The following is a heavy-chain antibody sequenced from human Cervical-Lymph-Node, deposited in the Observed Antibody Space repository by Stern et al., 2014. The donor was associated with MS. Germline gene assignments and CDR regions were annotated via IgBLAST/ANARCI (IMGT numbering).Heavy chain of an antibody. CDR1: GYTFTTYW. J-gene: IGHJ4*02. CDR2: IYPGDSDT. Sequence: QLVQSGAEVKKPGESLKISCKGSGYTFTTYWIGWVRQMPGKGLEWMGVIYPGDSDTRYSPSFQGQVTISADKSINTAYLQWSSLKASDTAMYYCARTLSYDFWSAVDYWGQGTLVTVSS. CDR3: ARTLSYDFWSAVDY. D-gene: IGHD3-3*01. V-gene: IGHV5-51*03.